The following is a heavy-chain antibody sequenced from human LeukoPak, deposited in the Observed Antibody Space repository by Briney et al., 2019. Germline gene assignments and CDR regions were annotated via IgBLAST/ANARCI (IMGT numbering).Heavy chain of an antibody. J-gene: IGHJ4*02. CDR1: GFTFDDYA. V-gene: IGHV3-9*01. D-gene: IGHD3-9*01. Sequence: PGRSLRLSCAASGFTFDDYAMHWVRQAPGKGLEWVSGISWNSGSTGYADSVKGRFTISRDNAKNSLYLQMNSLRAEDTALYYCAKDISSILTGGTFDYWGQGTLVTVSS. CDR2: ISWNSGST. CDR3: AKDISSILTGGTFDY.